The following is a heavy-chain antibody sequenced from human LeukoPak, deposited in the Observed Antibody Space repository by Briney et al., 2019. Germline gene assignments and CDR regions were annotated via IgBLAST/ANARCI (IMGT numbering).Heavy chain of an antibody. CDR3: ARHPAGGTFIGYYMDV. D-gene: IGHD6-13*01. Sequence: PSETLSLTCAVSGYSISSGYYWGWIRQPPGKGLEWIGSIYHSGRTYYNPSLKSRVTISVDTSKNQFSLKLSSVTAADTAVYYCARHPAGGTFIGYYMDVWGKGTTATVSS. J-gene: IGHJ6*03. CDR2: IYHSGRT. CDR1: GYSISSGYY. V-gene: IGHV4-38-2*01.